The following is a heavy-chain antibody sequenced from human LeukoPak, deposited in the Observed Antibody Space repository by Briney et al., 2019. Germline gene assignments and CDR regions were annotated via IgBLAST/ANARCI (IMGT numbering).Heavy chain of an antibody. J-gene: IGHJ4*02. CDR2: INPSGGST. Sequence: ASVKVSCKASGYTFTSYHMHWVRQAPGQGLEITGIINPSGGSTTYAQKFQGRVTVTRDTSTSTVYMELSSLRSEDTAVYYCAKLAAAGTAHYYFDYWGQGTLVTVSS. CDR3: AKLAAAGTAHYYFDY. CDR1: GYTFTSYH. V-gene: IGHV1-46*01. D-gene: IGHD6-13*01.